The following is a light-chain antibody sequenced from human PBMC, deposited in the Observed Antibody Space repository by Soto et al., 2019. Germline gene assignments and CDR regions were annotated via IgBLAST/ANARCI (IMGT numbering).Light chain of an antibody. CDR2: DVT. V-gene: IGLV2-11*01. CDR3: CSYAGSPTLYV. CDR1: SSDVGAYSY. J-gene: IGLJ1*01. Sequence: QSVLTQPRSVSGSPGQSVTISCTGTSSDVGAYSYVSWYQQHPGKAPKLMIYDVTKRPSGVPDRFSGSKSGNTASLTISGLQAEDEADYYCCSYAGSPTLYVFGTETKVTVL.